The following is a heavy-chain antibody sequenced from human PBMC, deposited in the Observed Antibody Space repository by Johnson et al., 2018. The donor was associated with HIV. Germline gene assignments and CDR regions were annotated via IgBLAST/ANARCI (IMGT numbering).Heavy chain of an antibody. CDR1: GFTFSNYD. D-gene: IGHD1-26*01. CDR3: ARGSYDGDSFDI. J-gene: IGHJ3*02. V-gene: IGHV3-13*01. Sequence: EVHFVESGGGLVQPGGSLRLSCAASGFTFSNYDMHWVRQITGKRLEWVSGIDTAGNTFYAGSVKGRFTISRENAKNSLYLQVHSLRAGDTALYYCARGSYDGDSFDIWGQGTVVTVSS. CDR2: IDTAGNT.